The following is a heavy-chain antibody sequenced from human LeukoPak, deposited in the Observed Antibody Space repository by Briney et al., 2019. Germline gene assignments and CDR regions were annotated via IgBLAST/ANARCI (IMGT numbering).Heavy chain of an antibody. V-gene: IGHV4-4*07. CDR3: ARSRYCSSTSCYNRNWFDP. J-gene: IGHJ5*02. CDR1: GGSISSYY. CDR2: IYTSGST. D-gene: IGHD2-2*02. Sequence: SETLSLTCTVSGGSISSYYWSWIRQPAGKGLEWIGRIYTSGSTNYNPSLKSRVTMSVDTSKNQFSLKLSSVTAADTAVYYCARSRYCSSTSCYNRNWFDPCGQGTLVTVSS.